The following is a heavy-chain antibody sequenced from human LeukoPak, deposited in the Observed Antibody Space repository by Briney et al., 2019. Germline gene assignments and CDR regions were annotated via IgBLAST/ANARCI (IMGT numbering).Heavy chain of an antibody. D-gene: IGHD3-22*01. CDR1: GYTFTSYA. J-gene: IGHJ6*02. V-gene: IGHV1-3*01. Sequence: ASVKVSCKASGYTFTSYAMHWVRQAPGQRLEWMGWINAGNGNTKYTQKFQGRVTITRDTSASTAYMELSSLRSEDTAVYYCARDESVYYDSSGYYYGDYYYGMDVWGQGTTVTVSS. CDR2: INAGNGNT. CDR3: ARDESVYYDSSGYYYGDYYYGMDV.